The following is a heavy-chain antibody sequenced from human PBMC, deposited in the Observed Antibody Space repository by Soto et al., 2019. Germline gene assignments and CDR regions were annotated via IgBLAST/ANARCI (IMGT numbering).Heavy chain of an antibody. J-gene: IGHJ6*03. CDR1: GFTVSSNY. CDR3: ARDRGEIVVVPAAISHYYYYMDV. V-gene: IGHV3-66*01. D-gene: IGHD2-2*01. CDR2: IYSGGST. Sequence: GGSLRLSCAASGFTVSSNYMSWVRQAPGKGLEWVSVIYSGGSTYYADSVNGGFTISRDNSKNTLYLQMNSLRAEDTAVYYCARDRGEIVVVPAAISHYYYYMDVWGKGTTVTVSS.